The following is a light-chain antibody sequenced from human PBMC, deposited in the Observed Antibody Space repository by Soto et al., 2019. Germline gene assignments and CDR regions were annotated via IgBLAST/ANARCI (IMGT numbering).Light chain of an antibody. CDR2: QDS. CDR1: KLGDKY. CDR3: QAWDSSTVRV. Sequence: SYELTQPPSVSVSPGQTASITCSGDKLGDKYACWYQQKPGPSPVLVIYQDSKRPSGIPERFSGSNSGNTATLTISGTQAMDEADYYCQAWDSSTVRVFGGGTKVTVL. J-gene: IGLJ2*01. V-gene: IGLV3-1*01.